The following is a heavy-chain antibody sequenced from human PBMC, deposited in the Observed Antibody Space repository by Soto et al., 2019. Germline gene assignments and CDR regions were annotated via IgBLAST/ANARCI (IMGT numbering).Heavy chain of an antibody. CDR2: IYYSGSA. D-gene: IGHD3-3*01. Sequence: LSLTCTVSGGSISSGDYYWSWIRQPPGKGLEWIGYIYYSGSAYYNPSLKSRVTISVDTSKNQFSLKLSSVTAADTAVYYCARTSYDFWSGYYAYWGQGTLVTVSS. CDR1: GGSISSGDYY. CDR3: ARTSYDFWSGYYAY. J-gene: IGHJ4*02. V-gene: IGHV4-30-4*01.